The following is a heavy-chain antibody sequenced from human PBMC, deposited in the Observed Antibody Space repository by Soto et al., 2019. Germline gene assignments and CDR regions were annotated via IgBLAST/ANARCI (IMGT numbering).Heavy chain of an antibody. D-gene: IGHD2-2*02. V-gene: IGHV3-23*01. CDR2: ISGSGGTT. Sequence: EVQLLESGGGLVQPGGSLRLSCAASGFTFSSYAMTWVRQAPGKGLEWVSTISGSGGTTYYADSVRGRFTISRDNSKNTLYLQMNTPRAGDTALYSCTRYCPTASCYIRYGMDVWGQGTTVTVSS. J-gene: IGHJ6*02. CDR1: GFTFSSYA. CDR3: TRYCPTASCYIRYGMDV.